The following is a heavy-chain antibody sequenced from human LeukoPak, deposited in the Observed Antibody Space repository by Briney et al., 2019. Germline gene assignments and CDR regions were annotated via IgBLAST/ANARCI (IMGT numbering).Heavy chain of an antibody. CDR2: IGGGDGSI. CDR1: GFTFSNFA. CDR3: AKGMGLAHYYFYGMDV. Sequence: GGSLRLSCAASGFTFSNFAVNWVRQAPGKGLAGVSVIGGGDGSIYYADSVKGRFTISRDNSKNTLYLQMTSLRAEDAAIYYCAKGMGLAHYYFYGMDVWGQGTTVTVSS. D-gene: IGHD6-19*01. J-gene: IGHJ6*02. V-gene: IGHV3-23*01.